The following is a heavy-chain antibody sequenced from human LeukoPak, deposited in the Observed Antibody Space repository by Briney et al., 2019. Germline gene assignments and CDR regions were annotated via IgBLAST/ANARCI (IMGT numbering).Heavy chain of an antibody. CDR3: ARKAGGGYYLYYFDY. CDR1: GGSFSGYY. J-gene: IGHJ4*02. V-gene: IGHV4-34*01. Sequence: SETLSLTCAVYGGSFSGYYWSWIRQPPGKGLEWIGEINHSGSTNYNPSLKTRVTISVDTSKNQFSLKLSSVTAADTAVYYCARKAGGGYYLYYFDYWGQGTLVTVSS. D-gene: IGHD3-22*01. CDR2: INHSGST.